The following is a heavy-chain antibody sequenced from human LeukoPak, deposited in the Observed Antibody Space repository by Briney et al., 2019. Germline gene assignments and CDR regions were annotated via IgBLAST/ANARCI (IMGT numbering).Heavy chain of an antibody. D-gene: IGHD4-17*01. CDR1: GGSISSGGYY. V-gene: IGHV4-31*03. CDR2: IYYSGST. CDR3: ASSAYGDPYNFDY. J-gene: IGHJ4*02. Sequence: SETLSLTCTVSGGSISSGGYYWSWIRQHPGKGLEWIGYIYYSGSTYYNPSLKSRVTISVDTSKNQFSLKLSSVTAADTAVYYCASSAYGDPYNFDYWGQGTLVTVSS.